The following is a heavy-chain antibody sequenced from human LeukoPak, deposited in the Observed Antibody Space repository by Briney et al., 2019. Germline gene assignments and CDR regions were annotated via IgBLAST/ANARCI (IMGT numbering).Heavy chain of an antibody. CDR2: VNPSGGTT. CDR1: GYSFTNYY. V-gene: IGHV1-46*01. CDR3: ARADDYLWGNYRQLGY. D-gene: IGHD3-16*02. Sequence: ASVKVSCKASGYSFTNYYIHWVRQPPGQGLEWMGIVNPSGGTTAYAQRFQGRVTMTRDTSTSTVYMELRSLRSEDTAVYYCARADDYLWGNYRQLGYWGQGTLVTVSS. J-gene: IGHJ4*02.